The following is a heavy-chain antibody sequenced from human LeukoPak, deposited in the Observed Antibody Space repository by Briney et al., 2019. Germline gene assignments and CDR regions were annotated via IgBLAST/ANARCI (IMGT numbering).Heavy chain of an antibody. CDR3: ARDGYNEGYGY. D-gene: IGHD5-24*01. Sequence: SETLSLTCTVSGGSISGYYWNWIRQPPGKGLEWIGYIYYSGSTNYNPSLKSRVTISIDTSKNQFSLKLSSVTAADTAVYYCARDGYNEGYGYWGQGILVTVSS. V-gene: IGHV4-59*01. J-gene: IGHJ4*02. CDR2: IYYSGST. CDR1: GGSISGYY.